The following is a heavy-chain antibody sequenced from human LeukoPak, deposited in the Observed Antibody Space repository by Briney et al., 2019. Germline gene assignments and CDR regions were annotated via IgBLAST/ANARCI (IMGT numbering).Heavy chain of an antibody. CDR3: AKDRPNYYGSNGHYYRRDGDY. V-gene: IGHV3-23*01. CDR2: ITSSGDGT. D-gene: IGHD3-22*01. J-gene: IGHJ4*02. Sequence: GASLRLSCAASRFTFSIYAMSWVRQAPGKGLQWVSSITSSGDGTYYADSVKGRFTISRDNSENMLYLQMNSLRVEDTAVYFCAKDRPNYYGSNGHYYRRDGDYWGQGTLVTVSS. CDR1: RFTFSIYA.